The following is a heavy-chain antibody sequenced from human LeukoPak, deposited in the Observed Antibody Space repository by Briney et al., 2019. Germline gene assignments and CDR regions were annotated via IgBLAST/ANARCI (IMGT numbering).Heavy chain of an antibody. D-gene: IGHD6-13*01. V-gene: IGHV3-48*04. CDR1: GFTFSIFN. Sequence: GGSLRLSCAASGFTFSIFNMNWVRQAPGKGLEWVSYINSRGDNIYYADSVKGRFTISRDNAKNSLYLQMNSLRAEDTAVYYCAKYGSSWSFDYWGQGALVTVSS. CDR2: INSRGDNI. CDR3: AKYGSSWSFDY. J-gene: IGHJ4*02.